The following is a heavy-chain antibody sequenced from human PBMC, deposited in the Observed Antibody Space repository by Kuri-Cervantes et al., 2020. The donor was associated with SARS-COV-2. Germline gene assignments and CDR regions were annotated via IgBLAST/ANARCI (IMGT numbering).Heavy chain of an antibody. Sequence: GGSLRLSCAASGFTFSSYSMNWVRQAPGKGLEWVSSISSSSSYIYYADSVKGRFTISRDNAKNSLYLQMNGLRAEDTAVYYCARGLWGIQYYFDYWGQGTLVTVSS. CDR3: ARGLWGIQYYFDY. V-gene: IGHV3-21*01. CDR1: GFTFSSYS. D-gene: IGHD7-27*01. CDR2: ISSSSSYI. J-gene: IGHJ4*02.